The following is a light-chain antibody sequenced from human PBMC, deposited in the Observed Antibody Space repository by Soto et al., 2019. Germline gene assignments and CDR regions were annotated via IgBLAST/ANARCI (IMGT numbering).Light chain of an antibody. Sequence: DIQMTQSPSTLSASVGDGVTITCRASQSVGGWLAWYQQKPGKAPNLLIYKASNLEGGVPSRFSGSGSGTEFSLTLSSLQPDDFATYYCQQYITYPLTFGGGTKVEVK. CDR2: KAS. CDR1: QSVGGW. J-gene: IGKJ4*01. V-gene: IGKV1-5*03. CDR3: QQYITYPLT.